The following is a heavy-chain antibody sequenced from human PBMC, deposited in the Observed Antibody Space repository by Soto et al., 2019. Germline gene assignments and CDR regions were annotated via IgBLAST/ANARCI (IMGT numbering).Heavy chain of an antibody. Sequence: SETLSLTCTVSGGSISTTTYYWAWIRQPPGKGLEWIGGIYYSGSTYYNPSLTGRIAISVDTSQNHFPLRLDSVTAADTAVYYCARYDFGIFDQWGQGTLVTVSS. V-gene: IGHV4-39*06. CDR1: GGSISTTTYY. D-gene: IGHD4-17*01. CDR3: ARYDFGIFDQ. J-gene: IGHJ4*02. CDR2: IYYSGST.